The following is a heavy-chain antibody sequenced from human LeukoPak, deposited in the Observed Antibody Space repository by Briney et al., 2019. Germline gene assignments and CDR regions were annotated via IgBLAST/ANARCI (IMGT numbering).Heavy chain of an antibody. CDR3: ARSTVTHFPNYYYYMDV. J-gene: IGHJ6*03. CDR1: GGSIGSYY. Sequence: TSETLSLTCTVSGGSIGSYYWSWIRQPPGKGLEWIGYIYYSGSTNYNPSLKSRVTISVDTSKNQFSLKLSSVTAADTAVYYCARSTVTHFPNYYYYMDVWGKGTTVTISS. CDR2: IYYSGST. D-gene: IGHD4-17*01. V-gene: IGHV4-59*01.